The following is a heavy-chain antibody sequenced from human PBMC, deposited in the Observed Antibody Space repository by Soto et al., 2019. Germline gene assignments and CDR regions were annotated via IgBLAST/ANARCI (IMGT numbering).Heavy chain of an antibody. CDR3: ARDIKGAWFGGHTQEGSFDL. CDR2: IYYSGST. CDR1: GGSISSGGYY. Sequence: QVQLQESGPGLVKPSQTLSLTCTVSGGSISSGGYYWSWIRQHPGKGLEWIGYIYYSGSTYYNPSLKSRVTIAVDTSKNRCSLKLSSVTAADTAVYYCARDIKGAWFGGHTQEGSFDLWGRGTLVTVSS. V-gene: IGHV4-31*03. D-gene: IGHD3-10*01. J-gene: IGHJ2*01.